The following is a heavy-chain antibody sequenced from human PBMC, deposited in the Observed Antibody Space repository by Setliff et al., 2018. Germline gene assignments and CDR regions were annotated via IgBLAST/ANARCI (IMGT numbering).Heavy chain of an antibody. Sequence: SCPTLVNPTQTLTLTCTYSGFSFGISGMRLSWIRQAPGKALEWLARVDWDDDKFYSTSLATRLTISKDTFKNQVILTMTNMDPADTATYFCARDSREYYFDYWGQGILVTGSS. CDR1: GFSFGISGMR. J-gene: IGHJ4*02. V-gene: IGHV2-70*04. CDR2: VDWDDDK. D-gene: IGHD3-22*01. CDR3: ARDSREYYFDY.